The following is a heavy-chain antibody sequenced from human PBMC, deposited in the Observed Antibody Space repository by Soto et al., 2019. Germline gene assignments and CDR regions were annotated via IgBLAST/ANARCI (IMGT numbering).Heavy chain of an antibody. J-gene: IGHJ4*02. D-gene: IGHD5-12*01. CDR2: IYHTGST. Sequence: SEPLCVSCSVAGGKINGGGCHWICKQQSPGRGLEWIGHIYHTGSTNYNPSLRSRLTISLDTSKTHFSLTLRSVNAVDTFVYYCARSWGGDGYAHWGQGTLVTVPS. CDR1: GGKINGGGCH. CDR3: ARSWGGDGYAH. V-gene: IGHV4-61*03.